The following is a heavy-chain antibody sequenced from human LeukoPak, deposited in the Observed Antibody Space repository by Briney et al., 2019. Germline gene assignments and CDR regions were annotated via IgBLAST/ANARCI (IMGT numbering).Heavy chain of an antibody. V-gene: IGHV3-23*01. J-gene: IGHJ5*01. CDR3: AHPTEYSSSWYGNWFDP. CDR2: ISGSGGST. CDR1: GFTFSSYA. Sequence: GGSLRLSCAASGFTFSSYAMSWVRQAPGKGLEWVSAISGSGGSTYYADSLKGRFTISRDNSKNTLYLQMNSLRAEDTAVYYCAHPTEYSSSWYGNWFDPWGQGTMVTVSS. D-gene: IGHD6-13*01.